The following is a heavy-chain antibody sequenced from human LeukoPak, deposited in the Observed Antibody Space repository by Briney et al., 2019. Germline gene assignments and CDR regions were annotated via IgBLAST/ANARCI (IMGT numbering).Heavy chain of an antibody. CDR3: ARDTRGYSGYDLGY. CDR1: GFTFSSYG. Sequence: GGSLRLSCAASGFTFSSYGMHWVRQAPGKGLEWVAVIWYDGSNKYYADSVKGRFTISRDNSKNTLYLQMNSLRAEDTAAYYCARDTRGYSGYDLGYWGQGTLVTVSS. D-gene: IGHD5-12*01. CDR2: IWYDGSNK. V-gene: IGHV3-33*01. J-gene: IGHJ4*02.